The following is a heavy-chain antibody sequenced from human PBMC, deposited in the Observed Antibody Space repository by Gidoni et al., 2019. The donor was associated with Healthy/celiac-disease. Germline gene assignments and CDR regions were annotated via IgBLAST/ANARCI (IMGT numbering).Heavy chain of an antibody. D-gene: IGHD3-22*01. CDR2: ISYDGSNK. J-gene: IGHJ5*02. CDR1: GFTSSSYV. Sequence: QVQLGESGGGVVQPGRSLRPSCAASGFTSSSYVRHWVRQAPGKGLEWVAVISYDGSNKYYADSVKGRFTISRDNSKNTLYLQMNSLRAEDTAVYYCAKDLDYDSSGYLYNWFDPWGQGTLVTVSS. CDR3: AKDLDYDSSGYLYNWFDP. V-gene: IGHV3-30*18.